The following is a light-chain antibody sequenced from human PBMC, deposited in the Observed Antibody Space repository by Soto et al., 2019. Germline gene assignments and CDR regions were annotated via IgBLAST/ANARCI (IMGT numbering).Light chain of an antibody. Sequence: QSVLTQPPSVSGAPGQRVTISCTGSSSNIGAGYDVHWYQQLPGTAPKLLIYGNSNRPSGVPDRFSGSKSGTSASLAITGLQAEDEADYSCQSDDSSHYVFGAGTKVTVL. V-gene: IGLV1-40*01. CDR1: SSNIGAGYD. CDR2: GNS. CDR3: QSDDSSHYV. J-gene: IGLJ1*01.